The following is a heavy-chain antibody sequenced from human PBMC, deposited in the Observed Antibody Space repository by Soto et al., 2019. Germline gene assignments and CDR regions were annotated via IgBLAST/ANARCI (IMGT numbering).Heavy chain of an antibody. CDR1: GDTFTKYW. Sequence: VASLKISCNGSGDTFTKYWISRVRQMPRKGREWIGKIDPDDAYINDSPSFQGHVTMSADKCTASANLQWSSPKASDTAIYYGATHLVHSIIWYNWGQGPLVTVS. CDR3: ATHLVHSIIWYN. CDR2: IDPDDAYI. J-gene: IGHJ4*02. D-gene: IGHD3-9*01. V-gene: IGHV5-10-1*01.